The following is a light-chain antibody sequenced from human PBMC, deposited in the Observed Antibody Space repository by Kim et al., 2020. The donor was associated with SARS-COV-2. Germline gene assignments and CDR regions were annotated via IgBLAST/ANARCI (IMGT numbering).Light chain of an antibody. CDR3: QQRSYWSIT. CDR1: QGVSSY. V-gene: IGKV3-11*01. J-gene: IGKJ5*01. CDR2: AAS. Sequence: EIVLTQSPATLSLSPGERATLSCRASQGVSSYLAWYQHKPGQAPRLLIYAASNRATGIPARFSGSGSGTDFTLTISSLEPEDFAVYYCQQRSYWSITFGQGTRLEIK.